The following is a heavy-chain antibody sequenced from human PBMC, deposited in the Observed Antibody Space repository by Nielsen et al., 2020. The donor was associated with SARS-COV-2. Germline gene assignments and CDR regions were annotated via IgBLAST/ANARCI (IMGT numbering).Heavy chain of an antibody. CDR1: GGSISSYY. J-gene: IGHJ4*02. Sequence: SETLSLTCTVSGGSISSYYWSWIRQPPGKGLEWIGEINHSGSTNYNPSLKSRVTISVDTSKNQFSLKLSSVTAADTAVYYCARGKRNYDFWSGYLSYFDYWGQGTLVTVSS. D-gene: IGHD3-3*01. V-gene: IGHV4-34*01. CDR3: ARGKRNYDFWSGYLSYFDY. CDR2: INHSGST.